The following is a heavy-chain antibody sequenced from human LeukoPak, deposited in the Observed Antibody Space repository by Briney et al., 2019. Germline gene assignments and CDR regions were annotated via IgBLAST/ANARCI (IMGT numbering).Heavy chain of an antibody. D-gene: IGHD1-26*01. Sequence: ASVKVSCKASGYTFTSYYIHWVRQDPGQGLEWMGIINPSGGSTSYAQNFQGRVTMTRDTSTSTVYMELSSLRFEDTAVYYCARVGVGGRYYFDYWGQETLVTVSS. J-gene: IGHJ4*02. CDR1: GYTFTSYY. CDR2: INPSGGST. CDR3: ARVGVGGRYYFDY. V-gene: IGHV1-46*01.